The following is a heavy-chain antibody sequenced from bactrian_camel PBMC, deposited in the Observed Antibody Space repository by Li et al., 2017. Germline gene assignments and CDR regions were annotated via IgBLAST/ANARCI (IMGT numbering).Heavy chain of an antibody. J-gene: IGHJ4*01. V-gene: IGHV3S1*01. D-gene: IGHD7*01. CDR1: LYTYRHYC. Sequence: VQLVESGGGSVQAGGSLRLSCEHSLYTYRHYCMGWFRQAPGRGLEWVSSITASGTTSYSNSVRGRFTISRDNAKNTLYLQLDSLKTEDTATYHCAKGRPRLGLVAADLDRGQGTQVTVS. CDR2: ITASGTT. CDR3: AKGRPRLGLVAADLD.